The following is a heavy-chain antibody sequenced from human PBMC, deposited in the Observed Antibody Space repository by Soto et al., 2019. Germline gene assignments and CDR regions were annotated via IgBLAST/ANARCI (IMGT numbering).Heavy chain of an antibody. J-gene: IGHJ4*02. CDR1: GGSISSYY. D-gene: IGHD2-8*01. CDR3: ARAKMVYHFDY. Sequence: PSETLSLTCTVSGGSISSYYWSWIRQPPGKGLEWIGYIYYSGSTNYNPSLKSRVTISVDTSKNQFSLKLSSVTAADTAVYYCARAKMVYHFDYWGQGTLVTVSS. CDR2: IYYSGST. V-gene: IGHV4-59*01.